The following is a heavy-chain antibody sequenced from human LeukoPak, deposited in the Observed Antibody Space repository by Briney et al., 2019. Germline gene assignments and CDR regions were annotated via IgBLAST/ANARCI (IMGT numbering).Heavy chain of an antibody. J-gene: IGHJ4*02. Sequence: GGSLRLSCSASGFTFSSYAMSWVRQAPGKRLEWVSAISGSGGSTYYADSVKGRFTISRDNSKNTLHLQMNSLRVEDTAVYYCAKKGHMNSGWYYFWGQGTLVTVSP. D-gene: IGHD6-19*01. V-gene: IGHV3-23*01. CDR2: ISGSGGST. CDR1: GFTFSSYA. CDR3: AKKGHMNSGWYYF.